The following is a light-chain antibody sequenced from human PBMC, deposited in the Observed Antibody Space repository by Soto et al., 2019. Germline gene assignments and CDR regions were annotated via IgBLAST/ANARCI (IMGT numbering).Light chain of an antibody. J-gene: IGLJ1*01. CDR2: EVT. CDR3: SSYAGSNNLKV. CDR1: SRDVGGYNY. V-gene: IGLV2-8*01. Sequence: QSVLTQPPSASGSPGQSVTISCTGTSRDVGGYNYVSWYQQHPGKAPKLMIYEVTKRPSGVPDRFSGSKSGNTASLTVSGLQAEDEADYYCSSYAGSNNLKVFGTGTKVTV.